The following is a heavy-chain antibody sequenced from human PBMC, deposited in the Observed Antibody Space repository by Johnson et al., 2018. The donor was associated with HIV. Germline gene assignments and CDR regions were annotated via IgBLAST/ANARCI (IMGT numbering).Heavy chain of an antibody. CDR3: ARDRGYDAFDI. D-gene: IGHD3-22*01. CDR2: ISWNSGSI. CDR1: GFTFDDYA. J-gene: IGHJ3*02. V-gene: IGHV3-9*01. Sequence: ELQLVESGGGLVQPGRSLRLSCAASGFTFDDYAMHWVRQAPGKGLEWVSGISWNSGSIGYADSVKGRFTISRDNARNSLYLQMNSLRAEDTAVYFCARDRGYDAFDIWGQGTMVTVSS.